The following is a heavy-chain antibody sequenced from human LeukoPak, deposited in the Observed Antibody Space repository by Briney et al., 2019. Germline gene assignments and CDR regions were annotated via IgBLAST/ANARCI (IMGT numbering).Heavy chain of an antibody. CDR1: GFTFSSYA. V-gene: IGHV3-23*01. D-gene: IGHD3-9*01. J-gene: IGHJ4*02. CDR3: AKEDDISTGYVDY. CDR2: ISGSGNWK. Sequence: GGSLRLSCAASGFTFSSYAMSWVRQAPGKGLEGVSTISGSGNWKYYADSLKGRFTVSRDNSKNTLYLQMNSLRADDTAVYCCAKEDDISTGYVDYWGQGTLVTVSS.